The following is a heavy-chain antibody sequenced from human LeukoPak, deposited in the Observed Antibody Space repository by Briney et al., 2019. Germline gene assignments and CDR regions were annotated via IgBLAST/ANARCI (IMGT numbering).Heavy chain of an antibody. CDR3: ARQLPTAAADTRGYFDY. J-gene: IGHJ4*02. CDR2: LFYGENS. V-gene: IGHV4-39*01. D-gene: IGHD6-25*01. Sequence: SETLSLTCTVSGGSISTISSSTYYWGWIRQAPGKGLEWIGSLFYGENSHYNSSLKSRATLSVDTSNNQFSLKLTSVTAADAAVYFCARQLPTAAADTRGYFDYWGQGTVVTVSS. CDR1: GGSISTISSSTYY.